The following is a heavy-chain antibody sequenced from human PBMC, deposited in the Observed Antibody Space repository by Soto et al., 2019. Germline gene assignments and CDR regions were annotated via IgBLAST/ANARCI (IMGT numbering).Heavy chain of an antibody. D-gene: IGHD3-16*02. J-gene: IGHJ4*02. CDR2: IYYSGNT. CDR3: AGGRVDVSSTDY. Sequence: PSETLSLTCTVSGGSISTSSYYWGWIRQPPGKGLEWIGSIYYSGNTYCSPSLESRVTISVDTSKNQFSLKLSSVTAADTAVYYCAGGRVDVSSTDYWGQGTLVTVSS. V-gene: IGHV4-39*01. CDR1: GGSISTSSYY.